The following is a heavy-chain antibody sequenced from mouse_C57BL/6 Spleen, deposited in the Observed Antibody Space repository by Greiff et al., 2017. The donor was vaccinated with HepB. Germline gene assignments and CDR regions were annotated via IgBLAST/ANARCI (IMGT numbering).Heavy chain of an antibody. CDR2: IYPGDGDT. V-gene: IGHV1-82*01. J-gene: IGHJ3*01. CDR1: GYAFSSSW. CDR3: ARDYGSSEGFAY. D-gene: IGHD1-1*01. Sequence: QVQLQQSGPELVKPGASVKISCKASGYAFSSSWMNWVKQRPGKGLEWIGRIYPGDGDTNYNGKFKGKATQTAETSSSTAYMQLSSLTSEDSAVYFCARDYGSSEGFAYWGQGTLVTVSA.